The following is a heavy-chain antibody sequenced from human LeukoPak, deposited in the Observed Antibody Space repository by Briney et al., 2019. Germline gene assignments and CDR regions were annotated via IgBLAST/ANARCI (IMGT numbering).Heavy chain of an antibody. J-gene: IGHJ3*02. D-gene: IGHD2-15*01. CDR1: GFTLSSHS. CDR2: ISSSSSYI. Sequence: GGSLRLSCAASGFTLSSHSMNWVRQAPGKGLEWVSSISSSSSYIYYADSVKGRFTISRDNAKNSLYLQMSSLRAEDTAVYYCAKDLGYCSGGSCYDAFDIWGQGTMVTVSS. V-gene: IGHV3-21*04. CDR3: AKDLGYCSGGSCYDAFDI.